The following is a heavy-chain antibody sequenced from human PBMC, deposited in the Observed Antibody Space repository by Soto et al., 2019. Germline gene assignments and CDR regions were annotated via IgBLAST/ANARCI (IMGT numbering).Heavy chain of an antibody. CDR2: IYSIGNT. CDR3: ARGVTSTGWFAP. CDR1: GGSTDSGSYF. J-gene: IGHJ5*02. Sequence: ASETLSLTCTVSGGSTDSGSYFWIWIRQHPQKGLDWIFYIYSIGNTYYNPFFRSRVSISPDTSRNQFSLKLHSVTAADTAVYYCARGVTSTGWFAPWGQGFLVTVS. D-gene: IGHD3-10*01. V-gene: IGHV4-31*03.